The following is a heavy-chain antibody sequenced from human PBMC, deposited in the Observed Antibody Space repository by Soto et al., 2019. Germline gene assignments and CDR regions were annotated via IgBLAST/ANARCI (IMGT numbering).Heavy chain of an antibody. D-gene: IGHD6-13*01. J-gene: IGHJ5*02. Sequence: PSQTLSLTCAISGDSVSINSAACNWIRQSPSRGLEWLGRTYYRSKWYNDYAVSVKSRITINPDTSKNQFPLQLNSVTPEDTAVYYCARDQSYSSSWYLHWFDPWGQGTLVTVSS. CDR3: ARDQSYSSSWYLHWFDP. V-gene: IGHV6-1*01. CDR2: TYYRSKWYN. CDR1: GDSVSINSAA.